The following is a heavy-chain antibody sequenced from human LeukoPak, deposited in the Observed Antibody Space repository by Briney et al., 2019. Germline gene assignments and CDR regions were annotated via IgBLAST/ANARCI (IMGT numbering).Heavy chain of an antibody. CDR1: GGSISSYY. J-gene: IGHJ4*02. CDR3: ARLVGYCSSTSCHTPLDY. V-gene: IGHV4-59*08. Sequence: PSETLSLTCTVSGGSISSYYWSWIRDPPGEGLEWIGYIYYSGSTNYNPSLKSRVTISVDTSKNQFSLKLSSVTAADTAVYYCARLVGYCSSTSCHTPLDYWGQGTLVTVSS. D-gene: IGHD2-2*02. CDR2: IYYSGST.